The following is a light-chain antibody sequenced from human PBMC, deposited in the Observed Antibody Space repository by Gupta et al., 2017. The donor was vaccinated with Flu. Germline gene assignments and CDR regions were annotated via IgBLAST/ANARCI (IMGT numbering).Light chain of an antibody. J-gene: IGKJ1*01. Sequence: DIVITHSLDSLAVSRGERAIINCKARESGFYSFNNKTYLAWYQQKPVQPPNVLIYWASTRESGVPDRFSGRGSGKDFTLTIISLQAEDVAVYYCQQDYSAPLTFGQGAKVEIK. CDR2: WAS. CDR1: ESGFYSFNNKTY. CDR3: QQDYSAPLT. V-gene: IGKV4-1*01.